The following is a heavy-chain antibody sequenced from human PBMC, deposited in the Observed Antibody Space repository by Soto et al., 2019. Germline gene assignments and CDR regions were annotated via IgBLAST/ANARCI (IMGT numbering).Heavy chain of an antibody. CDR2: IYCSGST. Sequence: LSLTCTVSGGSISSYYWSWIRQPPGKGLEWIGYIYCSGSTNYNPSLKSRVTISVDTSKNQFSLKLSSVTAADTAVYYCARGENWGWHHGYYYYGMDVWGQGTTVTVSS. D-gene: IGHD7-27*01. CDR1: GGSISSYY. V-gene: IGHV4-59*01. J-gene: IGHJ6*02. CDR3: ARGENWGWHHGYYYYGMDV.